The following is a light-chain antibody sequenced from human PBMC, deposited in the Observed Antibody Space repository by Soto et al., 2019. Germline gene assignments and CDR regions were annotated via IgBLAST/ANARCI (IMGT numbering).Light chain of an antibody. J-gene: IGKJ4*01. CDR3: QQYNNWPLT. CDR1: QSVSSN. Sequence: EIVMTQSPATLSVSPGERATLSCRVSQSVSSNLAWYQQKPGQAPRLLIYGASTRATGIPARFSGSGSGTEFTLTISSLQSEDFAVYYCQQYNNWPLTFGGGTKVDI. V-gene: IGKV3-15*01. CDR2: GAS.